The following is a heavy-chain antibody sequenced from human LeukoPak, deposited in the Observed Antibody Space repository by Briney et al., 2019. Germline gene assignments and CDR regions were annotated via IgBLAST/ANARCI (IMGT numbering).Heavy chain of an antibody. CDR1: GGSISSSSYY. CDR3: ARDSDGYYGSGSHDY. D-gene: IGHD3-10*01. CDR2: IYHSGST. J-gene: IGHJ4*02. V-gene: IGHV4-39*07. Sequence: PSETLSLTCTVSGGSISSSSYYWGWIRQPPGKGLEWIGSIYHSGSTYYNPSLKSRVTISVDTSKNQFSLTLSSVTAADTAVYYCARDSDGYYGSGSHDYWGQGTLVTVSS.